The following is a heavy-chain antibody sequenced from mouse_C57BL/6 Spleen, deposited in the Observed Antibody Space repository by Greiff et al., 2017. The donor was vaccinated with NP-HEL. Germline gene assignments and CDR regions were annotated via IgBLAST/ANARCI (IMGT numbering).Heavy chain of an antibody. CDR2: IWTGGGT. D-gene: IGHD2-4*01. Sequence: QVQLKESGPGLVAPSQSLSITCTVSGFSLTSYAISWVRQPPGKGLEWLGVIWTGGGTHYNSALKSRLSISKDNSKSQVFLKMNSLQTDDTARYYCARNPYYDYDGTGYAMDYWGQGTSVTVSS. CDR1: GFSLTSYA. CDR3: ARNPYYDYDGTGYAMDY. J-gene: IGHJ4*01. V-gene: IGHV2-9-1*01.